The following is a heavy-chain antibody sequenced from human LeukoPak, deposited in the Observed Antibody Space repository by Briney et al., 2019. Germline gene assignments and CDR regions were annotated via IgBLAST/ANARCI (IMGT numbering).Heavy chain of an antibody. J-gene: IGHJ4*02. V-gene: IGHV3-9*03. Sequence: GGSLRLSCAASGFTFDDYAMHWVRQAPGKGLEWVSGISWNSGSIGYADSVKGRFTISRDNAKNSLYLQMNSLRAEDMASYYCAKAGGDDILTGYLALWGQGTLVTVSS. D-gene: IGHD3-9*01. CDR2: ISWNSGSI. CDR1: GFTFDDYA. CDR3: AKAGGDDILTGYLAL.